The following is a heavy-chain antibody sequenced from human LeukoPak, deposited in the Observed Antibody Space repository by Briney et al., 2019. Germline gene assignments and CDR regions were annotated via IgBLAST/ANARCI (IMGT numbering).Heavy chain of an antibody. V-gene: IGHV4-34*01. CDR1: GGSFSGYY. Sequence: SETLSLTCAVYGGSFSGYYWSWIRQPPGKGLEWIGEINLSGSTNYNPSLKSRVTISVDTSKNQFSLKLSSVTAADTAVYYCARTSSSYDSSGYYLNPFDYWGQGTLVTVSS. J-gene: IGHJ4*02. D-gene: IGHD3-22*01. CDR2: INLSGST. CDR3: ARTSSSYDSSGYYLNPFDY.